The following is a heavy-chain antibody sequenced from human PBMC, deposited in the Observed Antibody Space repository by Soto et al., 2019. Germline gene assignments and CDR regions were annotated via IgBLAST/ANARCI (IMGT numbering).Heavy chain of an antibody. CDR2: ISAYNVNT. Sequence: QVQLVQSGAEVKKPGASVKVSCKASVYTFTSDGISWVRQDPGQGLEWMGWISAYNVNTNYAQKLQGRVTMTTDTSTSTAYMELMSLRSDDTAVYSCSRDRGSYALDYGGQGALGTVSS. D-gene: IGHD1-26*01. J-gene: IGHJ4*02. CDR1: VYTFTSDG. V-gene: IGHV1-18*01. CDR3: SRDRGSYALDY.